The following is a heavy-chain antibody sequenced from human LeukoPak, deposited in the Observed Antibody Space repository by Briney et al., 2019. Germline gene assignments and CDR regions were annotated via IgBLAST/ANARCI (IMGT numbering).Heavy chain of an antibody. CDR2: INHSGST. CDR1: GGSFSGYY. Sequence: PSETLSLTCAGYGGSFSGYYWSWIRQPPGKGLEWIGEINHSGSTNYNPSLKSRVTISVDTSKNQFSLELSSVTAADTAVYYCARAARLVIDWGQGTLVTVSS. CDR3: ARAARLVID. J-gene: IGHJ4*02. V-gene: IGHV4-34*01. D-gene: IGHD2-21*01.